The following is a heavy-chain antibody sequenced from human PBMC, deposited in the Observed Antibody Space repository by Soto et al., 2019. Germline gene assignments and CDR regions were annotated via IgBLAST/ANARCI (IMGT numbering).Heavy chain of an antibody. J-gene: IGHJ3*02. Sequence: SETLSLTCTVSGGSISSSSYYWGWIRQPPGKGLEWIGSIYYSGSTYYNPSLKSRVTISVDTSKNQFSLKLSSVTAADTAVYYCARRGLRYFDWDIWGQGTTVTVSS. CDR3: ARRGLRYFDWDI. D-gene: IGHD3-9*01. CDR1: GGSISSSSYY. V-gene: IGHV4-39*01. CDR2: IYYSGST.